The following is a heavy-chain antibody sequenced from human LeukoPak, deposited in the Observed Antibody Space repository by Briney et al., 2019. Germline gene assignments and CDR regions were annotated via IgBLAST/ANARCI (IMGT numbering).Heavy chain of an antibody. V-gene: IGHV4-34*01. CDR3: ARYSSGWYQYNYFDY. D-gene: IGHD6-19*01. CDR1: GGSFSGYY. Sequence: SETLSLTCAVYGGSFSGYYWGWIRQPPGKGLEWIGEINHSGSTNYNPSLKSRVTISVDTSKNQFSLKLSSVTAADTAVYYCARYSSGWYQYNYFDYWGQGTLVTVSS. CDR2: INHSGST. J-gene: IGHJ4*02.